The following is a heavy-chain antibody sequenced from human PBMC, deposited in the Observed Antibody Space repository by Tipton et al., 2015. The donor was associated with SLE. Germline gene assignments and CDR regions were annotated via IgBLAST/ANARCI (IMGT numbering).Heavy chain of an antibody. J-gene: IGHJ3*02. CDR1: GFTFSSYD. Sequence: GSLRLSCAASGFTFSSYDMHWVRQATGKGLEWVSAIGTAGDTYYPGSVKGRFTISRENAKNSLYLQMNSLRAGDTAVYYCARGASWYDAFDIWGQGTMVTVSS. V-gene: IGHV3-13*04. CDR3: ARGASWYDAFDI. D-gene: IGHD6-13*01. CDR2: IGTAGDT.